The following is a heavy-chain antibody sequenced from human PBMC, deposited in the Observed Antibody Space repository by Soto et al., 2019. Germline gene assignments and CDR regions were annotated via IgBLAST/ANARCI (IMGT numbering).Heavy chain of an antibody. Sequence: QVQLVESGGGVVQPGRSLRLSCAASGFAFSSYAMHWVRQAPGKGLEWVAVISYDGSNKYYADSVKGRFTISRDNSKNTLYLKMNSLRAEDTAVYYCARALSGSGDWGQGTLVTVSS. D-gene: IGHD3-10*01. CDR1: GFAFSSYA. V-gene: IGHV3-30-3*01. J-gene: IGHJ4*02. CDR2: ISYDGSNK. CDR3: ARALSGSGD.